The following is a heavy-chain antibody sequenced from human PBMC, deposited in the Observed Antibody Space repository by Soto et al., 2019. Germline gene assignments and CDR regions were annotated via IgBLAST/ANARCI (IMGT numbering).Heavy chain of an antibody. D-gene: IGHD3-22*01. CDR2: IDWDDDK. CDR1: GFSLSTSGMC. Sequence: SGPTLVNPTQTLTLTCTFSGFSLSTSGMCVSWIRRPPGKALEWLALIDWDDDKYYSTSLKTRLTISKDTSKNQVVLTMTNMDPVDTATYYCARIGPNYDSSGYLDYWGQGXLVTVYS. CDR3: ARIGPNYDSSGYLDY. V-gene: IGHV2-70*01. J-gene: IGHJ4*02.